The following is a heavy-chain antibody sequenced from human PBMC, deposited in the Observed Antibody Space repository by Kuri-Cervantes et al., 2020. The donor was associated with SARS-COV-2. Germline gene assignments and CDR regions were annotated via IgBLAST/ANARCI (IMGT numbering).Heavy chain of an antibody. D-gene: IGHD2-2*01. CDR1: GYTLTELS. CDR2: FDPEDGET. Sequence: ASVKVSCKVSGYTLTELSMHWVRQAPGKGLEWMGGFDPEDGETIYAQKFQGRVTMIEDTSTDTAYMELSSLRSEDTAVYYCATSDGFGSTSLGIFDYWGQGTLVTVSS. CDR3: ATSDGFGSTSLGIFDY. J-gene: IGHJ4*02. V-gene: IGHV1-24*01.